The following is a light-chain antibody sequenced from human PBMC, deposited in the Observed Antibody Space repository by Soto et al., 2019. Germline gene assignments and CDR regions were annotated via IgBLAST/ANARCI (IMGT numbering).Light chain of an antibody. Sequence: DIQMTQSPSIVSATVGDRVTITCRASQSVTTSLAWYQQKPGQAPKLLIFQMSTLANGVPSRFSGSGSGTEFTLAINSLQPDDFATYFCQQYKTLCSFGQGTRVEI. CDR2: QMS. V-gene: IGKV1-5*03. J-gene: IGKJ1*01. CDR3: QQYKTLCS. CDR1: QSVTTS.